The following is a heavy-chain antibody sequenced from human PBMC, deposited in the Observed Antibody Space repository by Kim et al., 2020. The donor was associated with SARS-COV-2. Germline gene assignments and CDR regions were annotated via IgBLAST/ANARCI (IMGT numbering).Heavy chain of an antibody. CDR2: IDNDGTTT. J-gene: IGHJ4*02. CDR1: GFSFSEWW. Sequence: GGSLRLSCAASGFSFSEWWMDWVRQAPGKGPEWVARIDNDGTTTLYADSVKGRSTISRDNSKNTLYLQMTGLRADDTGVYYCTRGPFWGQGTLVTVSS. CDR3: TRGPF. V-gene: IGHV3-74*01.